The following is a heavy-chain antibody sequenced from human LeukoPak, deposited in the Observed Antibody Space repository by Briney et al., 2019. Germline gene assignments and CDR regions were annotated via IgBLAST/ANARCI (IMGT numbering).Heavy chain of an antibody. D-gene: IGHD6-13*01. CDR3: ARGWEPYSSSLDY. V-gene: IGHV6-1*01. CDR1: GDSVSSYSAA. J-gene: IGHJ4*02. CDR2: TYYRSN. Sequence: SQTLSLTCAISGDSVSSYSAAWNWIRQSPSRGLEWLGRTYYRSNDYAVSVKSRITINPDTSKNQFSLQLNSVTPEDTAVYYCARGWEPYSSSLDYWGQGTLVTVSS.